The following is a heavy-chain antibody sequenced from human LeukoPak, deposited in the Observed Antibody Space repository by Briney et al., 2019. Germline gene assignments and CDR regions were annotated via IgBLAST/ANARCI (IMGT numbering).Heavy chain of an antibody. CDR3: ARDPPHGYCSSTSCYGNDY. J-gene: IGHJ4*02. D-gene: IGHD2-2*03. Sequence: ASVKVSCKASGGTFSSYAISWVRQAPGQGLEWMGGIIPILGTANYAQKFQGRVTITADESTSTAYMELSSLRSEDTAVYYCARDPPHGYCSSTSCYGNDYWGQGTLVTVSS. CDR1: GGTFSSYA. V-gene: IGHV1-69*13. CDR2: IIPILGTA.